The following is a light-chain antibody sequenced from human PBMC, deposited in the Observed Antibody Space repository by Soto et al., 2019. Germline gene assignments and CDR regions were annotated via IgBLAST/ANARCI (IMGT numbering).Light chain of an antibody. CDR2: GAS. J-gene: IGKJ1*01. V-gene: IGKV3-20*01. CDR3: HQYGSSPWT. CDR1: QSVSSSY. Sequence: EVVLTQSPGALSLSPGERATLSCRASQSVSSSYLAWYQQKPGQAPRLLIYGASSRATGIPDRFSGSGSGTDFALTISRLEPEAFAVYYCHQYGSSPWTFGQGTKVDIK.